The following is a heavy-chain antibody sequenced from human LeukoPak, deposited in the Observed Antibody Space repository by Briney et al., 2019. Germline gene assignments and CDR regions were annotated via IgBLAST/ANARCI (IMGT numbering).Heavy chain of an antibody. J-gene: IGHJ5*02. CDR1: GGSISSSTYH. CDR2: IYYSGST. Sequence: SETLSLTCTVYGGSISSSTYHWGWIRQPPGKGLEWIGSIYYSGSTYNNPSLRSRVTISVDTSKNQFSLKLSSVTAADTAVYYCARHSVIVLTAYAIPNWFHPWGQGILVTVSS. D-gene: IGHD2-8*01. CDR3: ARHSVIVLTAYAIPNWFHP. V-gene: IGHV4-39*01.